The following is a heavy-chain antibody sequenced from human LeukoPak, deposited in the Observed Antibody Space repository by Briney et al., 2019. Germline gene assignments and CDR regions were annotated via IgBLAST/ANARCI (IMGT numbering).Heavy chain of an antibody. V-gene: IGHV3-7*02. J-gene: IGHJ6*02. CDR3: VTFAPGVARAV. D-gene: IGHD2-15*01. CDR1: GLTFNDSS. Sequence: GGTLRLSCAASGLTFNDSSMSRVPQAPGEGLEWVANLSQDASATDYVDSAKCRFTSSRDNSRNSLYLQLARLRAEDTAVYYCVTFAPGVARAVWGQGTTVTVSS. CDR2: LSQDASAT.